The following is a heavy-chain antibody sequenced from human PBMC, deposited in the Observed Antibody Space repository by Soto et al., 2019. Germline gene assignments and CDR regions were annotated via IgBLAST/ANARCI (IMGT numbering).Heavy chain of an antibody. Sequence: ASVKVSCKASGYSFSRYGISWVRQAPGQGLEWMGWISTYNENTKYAQKFQGRVTMTTDTSTSTAYMELRSLTSDDTAMYYCATEGFCSSGSCALYFHDFFGMDVWGQGTTVTVSS. D-gene: IGHD2-15*01. CDR3: ATEGFCSSGSCALYFHDFFGMDV. CDR2: ISTYNENT. J-gene: IGHJ6*02. V-gene: IGHV1-18*01. CDR1: GYSFSRYG.